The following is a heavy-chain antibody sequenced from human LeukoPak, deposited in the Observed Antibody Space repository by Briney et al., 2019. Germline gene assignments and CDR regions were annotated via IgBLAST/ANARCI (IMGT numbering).Heavy chain of an antibody. V-gene: IGHV3-64*01. D-gene: IGHD2-21*01. Sequence: PGGSLRLSCATSGFTLSRYSMHWVRQAPGKGLEYVSAINYNDGNTYYANSVRGRFTISRDNSKNTLFLQMGSLRAEDTAVYYCARVVGDGNFDYWGQGTLVAVSS. CDR3: ARVVGDGNFDY. CDR1: GFTLSRYS. J-gene: IGHJ4*02. CDR2: INYNDGNT.